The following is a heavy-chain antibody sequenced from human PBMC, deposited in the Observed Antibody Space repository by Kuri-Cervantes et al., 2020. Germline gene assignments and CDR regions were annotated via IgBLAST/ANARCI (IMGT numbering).Heavy chain of an antibody. J-gene: IGHJ4*02. V-gene: IGHV3-48*01. D-gene: IGHD6-19*01. CDR1: GFTFSSYS. CDR2: ISSSSSTI. Sequence: GESLKISCAASGFTFSSYSMNWVRQAPGKGLEWVSSISSSSSTIYYADSVKGRFTISRDNAKNSLYLQMNSLRAEDTAVYYCARGRIGAVAGSGFLYWGQGTLVTVSS. CDR3: ARGRIGAVAGSGFLY.